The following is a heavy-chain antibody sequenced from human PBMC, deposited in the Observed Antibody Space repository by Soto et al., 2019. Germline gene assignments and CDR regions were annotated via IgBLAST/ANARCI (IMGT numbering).Heavy chain of an antibody. CDR2: ISWNSGSI. J-gene: IGHJ4*02. CDR1: GFTFDDYA. Sequence: EVQLVESGGGLVQPGRSLRLSCAASGFTFDDYAMHWVRQAPGKGLEWVSGISWNSGSIGYADSVKGRFTISRDNAKNSLYLQMNSLRAEDTALYYCAKDSYTYYYGSGSGSWYYFDYWGQGTLVTVSS. D-gene: IGHD3-10*01. CDR3: AKDSYTYYYGSGSGSWYYFDY. V-gene: IGHV3-9*01.